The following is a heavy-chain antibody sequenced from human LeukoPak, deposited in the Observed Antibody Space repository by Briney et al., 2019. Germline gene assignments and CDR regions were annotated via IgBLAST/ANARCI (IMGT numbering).Heavy chain of an antibody. CDR1: GGSISSNY. CDR2: VYYNGNT. V-gene: IGHV4-59*01. J-gene: IGHJ5*02. D-gene: IGHD1-26*01. Sequence: PSETLSLTCTVSGGSISSNYWSWIRQPPGKRLEWIGYVYYNGNTNQNPSLKSRVTISLDTSKNQFSLRLTSVTAADTAVYYCARERRIVGATDWFDTWGQGTLVTVSS. CDR3: ARERRIVGATDWFDT.